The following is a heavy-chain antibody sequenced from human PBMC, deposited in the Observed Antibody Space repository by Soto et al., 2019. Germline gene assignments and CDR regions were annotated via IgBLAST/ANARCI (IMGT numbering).Heavy chain of an antibody. CDR3: AKKGTETVGQSWVDP. CDR1: GLTFSDCA. CDR2: ISAGGDGT. V-gene: IGHV3-23*01. J-gene: IGHJ5*02. D-gene: IGHD1-26*01. Sequence: EVQLLESGGGLVQPGGSLRLSCAVSGLTFSDCAMYWVRQAPGKGLECVSSISAGGDGTYYADSVKGRFTISRDNSRNTLYLQMNSLRAEDTAVYYCAKKGTETVGQSWVDPWGQGTLVTVSS.